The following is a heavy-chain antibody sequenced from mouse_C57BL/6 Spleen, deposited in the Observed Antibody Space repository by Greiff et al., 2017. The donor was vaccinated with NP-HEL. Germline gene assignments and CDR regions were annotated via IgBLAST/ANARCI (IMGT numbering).Heavy chain of an antibody. D-gene: IGHD2-4*01. J-gene: IGHJ4*01. CDR3: ARGLRGAMDY. CDR2: ISSGSSTI. V-gene: IGHV5-17*01. CDR1: GFTFSDYG. Sequence: EVMLVESGGGLVKPGGSLKLSCAASGFTFSDYGMHWVRQAPEKGLEWVAYISSGSSTIYYADTVKGRFTISRDNAKNTLILQMTSLRSEDTAMYYGARGLRGAMDYWGQGTSVTVSS.